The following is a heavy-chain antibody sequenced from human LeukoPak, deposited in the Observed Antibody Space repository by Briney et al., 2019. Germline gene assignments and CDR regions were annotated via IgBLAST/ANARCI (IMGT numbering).Heavy chain of an antibody. Sequence: SETLSLTCAVSGGSITSSNWWSWVRQPPGKGLEWIGEIYYTGNTNYNPSLKSRVTISVDKSNNQFSLKLSSVTAADTAVYYCARDWWGYYDFWSGYPNWFDPWGQGTLVTVSS. CDR3: ARDWWGYYDFWSGYPNWFDP. V-gene: IGHV4-4*02. CDR1: GGSITSSNW. CDR2: IYYTGNT. D-gene: IGHD3-3*01. J-gene: IGHJ5*02.